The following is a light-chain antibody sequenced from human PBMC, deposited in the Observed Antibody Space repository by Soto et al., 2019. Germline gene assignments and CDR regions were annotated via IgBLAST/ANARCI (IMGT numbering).Light chain of an antibody. CDR3: QQYNSYWT. CDR2: KAS. V-gene: IGKV1-5*03. J-gene: IGKJ1*01. CDR1: HSISTW. Sequence: DIQMTQSPSTLSASVGDRVTITCRASHSISTWLAWYQQKPGKAPKLLIYKASSLQIGVPSRFSGRGSGTEFTLTIRSLQPDDFATYYCQQYNSYWTFGQGTKVEIK.